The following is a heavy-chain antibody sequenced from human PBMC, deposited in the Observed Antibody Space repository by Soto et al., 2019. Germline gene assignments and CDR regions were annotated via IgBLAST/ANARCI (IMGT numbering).Heavy chain of an antibody. CDR1: GASMSSHY. CDR2: ISYSGST. Sequence: PSETLSLTCTVSGASMSSHYWTWRRQSPGKGLEWIGYISYSGSTYYNPSHKSRVTISADTSRNQFSLKLSAVISADTAVYYCARADPDASVGYWGQGTLVTVSS. CDR3: ARADPDASVGY. V-gene: IGHV4-59*11. D-gene: IGHD3-16*01. J-gene: IGHJ4*02.